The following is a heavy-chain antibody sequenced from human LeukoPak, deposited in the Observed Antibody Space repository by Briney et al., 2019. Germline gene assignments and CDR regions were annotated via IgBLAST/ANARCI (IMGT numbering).Heavy chain of an antibody. CDR2: IYSGGST. J-gene: IGHJ4*02. CDR3: ARLTYGSGNNDY. V-gene: IGHV3-66*04. Sequence: GGSLRLSCAASGFTVSSNYMSWVRQAPGKGLEWVSVIYSGGSTYYADSVKGRFTISRDNSKNTLYLQMNSLRAEDTAVYYCARLTYGSGNNDYWGQGTLVTVSS. CDR1: GFTVSSNY. D-gene: IGHD3-10*01.